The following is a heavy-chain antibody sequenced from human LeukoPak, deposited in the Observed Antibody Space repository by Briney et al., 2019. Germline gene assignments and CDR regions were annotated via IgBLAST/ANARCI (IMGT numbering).Heavy chain of an antibody. J-gene: IGHJ4*02. Sequence: SQTLSLTCAISGDSVSSNSAAWNWIRQSPSRGLEWLGRTYYRSKWYNDYAVSVKSRITINPDTSKNQFALQLNSVTPEDTAVYYCAREWGWLQPRGLFDYWGQGTLVTVSS. CDR1: GDSVSSNSAA. D-gene: IGHD5-24*01. V-gene: IGHV6-1*01. CDR2: TYYRSKWYN. CDR3: AREWGWLQPRGLFDY.